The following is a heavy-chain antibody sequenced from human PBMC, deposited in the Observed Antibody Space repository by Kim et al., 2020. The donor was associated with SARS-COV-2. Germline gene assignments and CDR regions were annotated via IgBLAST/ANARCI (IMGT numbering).Heavy chain of an antibody. Sequence: KSQGRVTMTRDTSTSTVYMELSSLRSEDTAVYYCARDIVVVPAAMGFDYWGQGTLVTVSS. CDR3: ARDIVVVPAAMGFDY. D-gene: IGHD2-2*01. V-gene: IGHV1-46*01. J-gene: IGHJ4*02.